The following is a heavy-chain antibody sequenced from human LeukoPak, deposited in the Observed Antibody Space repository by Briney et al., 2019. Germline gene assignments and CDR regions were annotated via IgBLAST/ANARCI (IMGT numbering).Heavy chain of an antibody. CDR3: ARGNAFDV. Sequence: SETLSLTCSVSGYSIKNGYYWDWIRQAPGEGLEWLGSILHTGKTFYNPSLKSRLTFSVDTSKNQFSLTLRSVTASDTAVYYCARGNAFDVWGQGTMVTVSS. CDR2: ILHTGKT. CDR1: GYSIKNGYY. V-gene: IGHV4-38-2*02. J-gene: IGHJ3*01.